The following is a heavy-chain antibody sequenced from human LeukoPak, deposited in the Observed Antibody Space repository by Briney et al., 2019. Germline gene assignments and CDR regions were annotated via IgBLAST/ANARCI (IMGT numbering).Heavy chain of an antibody. CDR2: ISGSGGST. J-gene: IGHJ3*02. CDR3: TKDDYGDPGAFDI. Sequence: GGSLRLSCAASGFTFSSYAMSWVRQAPGKGLEWVSAISGSGGSTYYADSVKGRFTISRDNSKNTLYLQMNSLRAEDTAVYYCTKDDYGDPGAFDIWGQGTMVTVSS. V-gene: IGHV3-23*01. D-gene: IGHD4-17*01. CDR1: GFTFSSYA.